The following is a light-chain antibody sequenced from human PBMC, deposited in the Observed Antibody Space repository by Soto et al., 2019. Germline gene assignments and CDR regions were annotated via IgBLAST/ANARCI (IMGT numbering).Light chain of an antibody. Sequence: QSALTQPASVSGSPGQSITISCTGTSSDIGGYNYVSWYQQHPGKAPKLMIYDVSDRPLGVSNRFSGSKSGNTASLTISGLQAEDEAYYYCSSYITSSTRGPVFGGGTKLTVL. J-gene: IGLJ2*01. V-gene: IGLV2-14*01. CDR1: SSDIGGYNY. CDR3: SSYITSSTRGPV. CDR2: DVS.